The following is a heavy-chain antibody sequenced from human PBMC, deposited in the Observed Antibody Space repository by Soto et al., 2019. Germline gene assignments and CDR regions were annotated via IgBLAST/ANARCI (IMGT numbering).Heavy chain of an antibody. D-gene: IGHD2-2*01. J-gene: IGHJ4*02. CDR3: ASSLGYCSTTSCHHYYFDF. CDR2: TRNKANSYTT. V-gene: IGHV3-72*01. CDR1: GFTFSAHY. Sequence: EVQLVESGGGLVQPGGSLRLSCAASGFTFSAHYMDWVRQAPGKGLEWVGRTRNKANSYTTEYAASEKGRFTISRDDSESSLYLQMNSLKTEDTAVYYCASSLGYCSTTSCHHYYFDFWGQGTLVTVSS.